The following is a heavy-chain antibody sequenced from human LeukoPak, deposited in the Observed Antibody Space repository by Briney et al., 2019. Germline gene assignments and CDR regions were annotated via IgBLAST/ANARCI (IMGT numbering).Heavy chain of an antibody. Sequence: ASVKVSCKASGYTFTSYGISWVRQAPGQGLEWMGWISAYNGNTNYAQKLQGRVTMTRNTSISTAYMELSSLRSEDTAVYYCARRYSSGWYVQYYFDYWGQGTLVTVSS. J-gene: IGHJ4*02. V-gene: IGHV1-18*01. D-gene: IGHD6-19*01. CDR2: ISAYNGNT. CDR3: ARRYSSGWYVQYYFDY. CDR1: GYTFTSYG.